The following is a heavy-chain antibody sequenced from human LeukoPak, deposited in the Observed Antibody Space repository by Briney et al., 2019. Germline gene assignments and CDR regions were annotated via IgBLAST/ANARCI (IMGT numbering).Heavy chain of an antibody. CDR1: GYTFTGYY. CDR2: INPNSGGT. D-gene: IGHD4-17*01. J-gene: IGHJ6*03. V-gene: IGHV1-2*02. CDR3: ARGNNRDYGDYNYYYYYYMDV. Sequence: ASVKVSCKASGYTFTGYYMHWVRQAPGQGLEWMGWINPNSGGTNYAQKFQGRVTMTRNTSISTAYMELSSLRSEDTAVYYCARGNNRDYGDYNYYYYYYMDVWGKGTTVTVSS.